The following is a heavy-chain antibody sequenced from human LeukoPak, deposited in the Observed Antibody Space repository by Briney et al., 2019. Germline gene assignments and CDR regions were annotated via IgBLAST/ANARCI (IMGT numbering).Heavy chain of an antibody. Sequence: SETLSLTCTVSGDSISRYYWTWIRQPPGKGLEWIGYMFYSGSTTYNPSLKSRITISVDTSKNQFSLKLRSVTAADTAVYYCARLPYYYDNSGFRDYHYYMDVWGKGTPVNVFS. CDR2: MFYSGST. J-gene: IGHJ6*03. CDR3: ARLPYYYDNSGFRDYHYYMDV. D-gene: IGHD3-22*01. V-gene: IGHV4-59*08. CDR1: GDSISRYY.